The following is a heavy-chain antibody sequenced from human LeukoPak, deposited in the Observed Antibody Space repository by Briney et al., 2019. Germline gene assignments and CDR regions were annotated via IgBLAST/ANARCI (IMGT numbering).Heavy chain of an antibody. D-gene: IGHD4-17*01. CDR2: ISGSGAGT. Sequence: GGSLRLSCAASGFTFSSYAMNWVRQAPGKGLEWVSAISGSGAGTYYADSVKGRFTISRDNSKNTLYLQMNRLRAEDTAVYYCAKEVSRVTTFYFDYWGQGTLVTVSS. CDR1: GFTFSSYA. CDR3: AKEVSRVTTFYFDY. J-gene: IGHJ4*02. V-gene: IGHV3-23*01.